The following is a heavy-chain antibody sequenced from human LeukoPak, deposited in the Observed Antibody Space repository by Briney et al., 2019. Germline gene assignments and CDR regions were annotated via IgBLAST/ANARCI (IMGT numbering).Heavy chain of an antibody. CDR1: GFTFSSYE. J-gene: IGHJ6*03. Sequence: PGGSLRLSCAASGFTFSSYEMNWVRQAPGKGLEWVSAISGSGGSTYYADSVKGRFTISRDNSKNTLYLQMNSLRAEDTAVYYCAKGSGRTYYYYYYMDVWGKGTTVTISS. D-gene: IGHD1-14*01. V-gene: IGHV3-23*01. CDR2: ISGSGGST. CDR3: AKGSGRTYYYYYYMDV.